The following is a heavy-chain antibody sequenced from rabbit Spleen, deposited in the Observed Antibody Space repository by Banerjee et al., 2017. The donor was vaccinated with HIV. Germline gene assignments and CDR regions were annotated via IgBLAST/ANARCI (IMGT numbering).Heavy chain of an antibody. CDR2: MNTETAKG. CDR3: ARDLTAVIGWNFNL. CDR1: GFDLSRYYH. Sequence: QEQLEESGGGLVKPEGSLTLTCKASGFDLSRYYHMCWVRQAPGKGLEWIACMNTETAKGVYANWAKGRFAISKAPTTTVTLQMTSLTAADTATYFCARDLTAVIGWNFNLWGPGTLVTVS. V-gene: IGHV1S45*01. J-gene: IGHJ4*01. D-gene: IGHD1-1*01.